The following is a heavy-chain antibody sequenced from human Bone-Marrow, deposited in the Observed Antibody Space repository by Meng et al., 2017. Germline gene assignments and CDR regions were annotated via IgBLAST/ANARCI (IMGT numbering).Heavy chain of an antibody. CDR3: ARGGDYPPKTGNDAFDI. CDR1: GASVSLSNW. D-gene: IGHD3-10*01. Sequence: QVHLQGSAPGWGDPSGPLPLTSPAPGASVSLSNWWSWVRQPPGKGLQWIGYIYHSGTTHYNPSLKSRVNMSVDKSKNQFSLRLSSVTASDTAVYYCARGGDYPPKTGNDAFDIWGPGTMVTVSS. CDR2: IYHSGTT. J-gene: IGHJ3*02. V-gene: IGHV4-4*02.